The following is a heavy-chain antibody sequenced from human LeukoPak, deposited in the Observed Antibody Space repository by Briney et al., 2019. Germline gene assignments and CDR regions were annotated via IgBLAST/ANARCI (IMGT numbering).Heavy chain of an antibody. D-gene: IGHD1-26*01. V-gene: IGHV3-21*01. CDR1: GFSFSSYN. CDR2: ISSSGSFI. CDR3: ASRSGGYYCDF. J-gene: IGHJ4*02. Sequence: GGSLRLSCAASGFSFSSYNMNWVRQPPGKGLEWVSSISSSGSFIYYADSVKGRFTISRDNAKNSLYLQINSLRAEDTAVYYCASRSGGYYCDFWGQGTLVTVSS.